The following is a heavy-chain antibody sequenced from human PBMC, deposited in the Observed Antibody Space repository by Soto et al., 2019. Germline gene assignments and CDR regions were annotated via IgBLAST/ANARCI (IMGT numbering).Heavy chain of an antibody. D-gene: IGHD5-12*01. CDR1: GFTVSSNY. CDR2: IYSGGST. Sequence: VRLSCAASGFTVSSNYMSWVRQAPGKGLEWVSVIYSGGSTYYADSVKGRFTISRDNSKNTLYLQMNSLRAEDTAVYYCARDGYNEGWFDPWGQRTLVTVSS. J-gene: IGHJ5*02. CDR3: ARDGYNEGWFDP. V-gene: IGHV3-53*01.